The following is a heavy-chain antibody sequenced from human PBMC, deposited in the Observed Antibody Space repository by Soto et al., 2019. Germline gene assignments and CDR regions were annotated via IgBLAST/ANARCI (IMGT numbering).Heavy chain of an antibody. CDR1: GFTFSSSW. J-gene: IGHJ4*02. V-gene: IGHV3-74*01. D-gene: IGHD2-2*01. CDR2: ISGDGSTT. CDR3: ARDMYHSFDY. Sequence: GVSRILSCAASGFTFSSSWMHWVRQAPGKGLVWVSRISGDGSTTNYAGSVKGRFTISRDNAKNTLYLQVNSLRAEDTAVYYCARDMYHSFDYWGQGTLVTVSS.